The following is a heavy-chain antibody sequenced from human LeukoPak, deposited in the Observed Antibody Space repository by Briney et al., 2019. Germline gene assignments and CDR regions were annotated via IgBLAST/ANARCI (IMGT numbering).Heavy chain of an antibody. CDR1: GGTFSSYA. Sequence: SVKVSCKASGGTFSSYAISWVRQAPGQGLEWMGRIIPILGIANYAQKFQGRVTITADKSTSTAYMELSSLRSEDTAVYYCARRFSSSAGIDYWGQGTLVTVSS. V-gene: IGHV1-69*04. J-gene: IGHJ4*02. D-gene: IGHD6-6*01. CDR3: ARRFSSSAGIDY. CDR2: IIPILGIA.